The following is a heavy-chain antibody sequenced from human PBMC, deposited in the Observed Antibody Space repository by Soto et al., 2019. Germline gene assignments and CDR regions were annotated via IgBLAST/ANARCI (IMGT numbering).Heavy chain of an antibody. CDR3: ARGRVTMVRGVRTYYYYMDV. J-gene: IGHJ6*03. CDR2: INHSGST. V-gene: IGHV4-34*01. Sequence: SETLSLTCAVYGGSFSGYYWSWIRQPPGKGLEWIGEINHSGSTNYNPSLKSRVTISVDTSKNQFSLKLSSVTAADTAVYYCARGRVTMVRGVRTYYYYMDVWGKGTTVTVSS. D-gene: IGHD3-10*01. CDR1: GGSFSGYY.